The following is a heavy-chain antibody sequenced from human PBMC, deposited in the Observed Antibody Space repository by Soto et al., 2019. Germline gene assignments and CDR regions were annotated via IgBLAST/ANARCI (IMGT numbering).Heavy chain of an antibody. CDR1: GFTFSSYS. CDR3: ARGRSRRITNWFDP. CDR2: ISSSSSYI. J-gene: IGHJ5*02. D-gene: IGHD3-10*01. Sequence: EVQLVESGGGLVKPGGSLRLSCAASGFTFSSYSMNWVRQAPGKGLEWVSSISSSSSYIYYADSVKGRFTISRDNAKNSLYLQMNSLRAEDTAVYYCARGRSRRITNWFDPWGQGTLVTVSS. V-gene: IGHV3-21*01.